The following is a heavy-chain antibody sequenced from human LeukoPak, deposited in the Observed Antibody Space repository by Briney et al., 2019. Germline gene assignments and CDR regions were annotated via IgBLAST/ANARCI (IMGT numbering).Heavy chain of an antibody. J-gene: IGHJ4*02. Sequence: PGGSLRLSCAASGFTFSNYAMSWVRQAPGKGLEWVSAISGSGGSTYYADSVKGRFTISRDNSKNTLYPQMNSLRAEDTAVYYCAKPHYDSSGYRYYFDYWGQGTLVTVSS. V-gene: IGHV3-23*01. CDR3: AKPHYDSSGYRYYFDY. D-gene: IGHD3-22*01. CDR2: ISGSGGST. CDR1: GFTFSNYA.